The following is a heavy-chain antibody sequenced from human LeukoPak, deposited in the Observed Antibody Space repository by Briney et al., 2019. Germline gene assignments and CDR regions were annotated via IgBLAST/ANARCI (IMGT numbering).Heavy chain of an antibody. V-gene: IGHV3-30-3*01. J-gene: IGHJ4*02. CDR1: GFTFSSYA. CDR2: ISYDGSNK. CDR3: ARADFDY. Sequence: GGSLRLSCAASGFTFSSYAMHWVRQAPGKGLEWVAVISYDGSNKYYADSVKGRFTISRDNSKNTLYLQMNSLRAEDTAVYYCARADFDYWGQGTLVTVSS.